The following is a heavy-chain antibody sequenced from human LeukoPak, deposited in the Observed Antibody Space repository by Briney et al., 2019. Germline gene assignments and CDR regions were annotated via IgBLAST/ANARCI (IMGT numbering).Heavy chain of an antibody. V-gene: IGHV3-48*03. J-gene: IGHJ4*02. CDR2: ISSSGSSV. D-gene: IGHD1/OR15-1a*01. CDR3: ARAVSGTSEDY. CDR1: GFTFSSYE. Sequence: GRSLRLSCAPSGFTFSSYEMNWVRRAPVKGLEWISCISSSGSSVYYADSVKGRFTISRDNAKNSMYLQMNSLRVEDTAVYYCARAVSGTSEDYWGQGTLVTVSS.